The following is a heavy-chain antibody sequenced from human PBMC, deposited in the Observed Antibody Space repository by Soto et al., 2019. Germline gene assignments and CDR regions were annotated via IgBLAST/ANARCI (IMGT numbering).Heavy chain of an antibody. Sequence: ASVKVSCKASGYTFTGYYMHWVRQAPGQGLEWMGWINPNSGGTNYAQKFQGRVTMTGDTSISTAYMELSSLRSDDTAVYYCAIGSYYDILIAHLPTALGYGRRGQG. CDR2: INPNSGGT. CDR3: AIGSYYDILIAHLPTALGYGR. D-gene: IGHD3-9*01. CDR1: GYTFTGYY. J-gene: IGHJ6*01. V-gene: IGHV1-2*02.